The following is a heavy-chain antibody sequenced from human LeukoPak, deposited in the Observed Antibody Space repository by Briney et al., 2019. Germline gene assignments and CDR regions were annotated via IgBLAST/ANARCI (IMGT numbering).Heavy chain of an antibody. CDR2: ISSTSDTI. D-gene: IGHD3-10*01. Sequence: GGSLRLSCAASGFTFSSYSMNWVRQAPGKGLERVSYISSTSDTIYYADSVKGRFTISRDNAKDSLFLQMNSLRDEDTAVYYCARLWFGELFLFDSWGQGTLVTVSS. V-gene: IGHV3-48*02. CDR3: ARLWFGELFLFDS. J-gene: IGHJ4*02. CDR1: GFTFSSYS.